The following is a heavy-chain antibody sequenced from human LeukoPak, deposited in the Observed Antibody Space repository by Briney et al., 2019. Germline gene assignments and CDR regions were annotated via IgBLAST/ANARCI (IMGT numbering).Heavy chain of an antibody. V-gene: IGHV4-34*01. D-gene: IGHD4-23*01. CDR3: ARRFYGGKPDY. J-gene: IGHJ4*02. Sequence: PSETLSLTCAVYGGSFSGYYWSWIRQPPGQGLEWIGEINHSGSTNYNPSLKSRVTISVDTSKNQFSLKLSSVTAADTAVYYCARRFYGGKPDYWGQGTLVTVSS. CDR1: GGSFSGYY. CDR2: INHSGST.